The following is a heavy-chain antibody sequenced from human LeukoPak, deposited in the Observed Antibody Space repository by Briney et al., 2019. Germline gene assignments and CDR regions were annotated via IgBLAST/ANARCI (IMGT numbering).Heavy chain of an antibody. CDR3: AIVSAAAGRWFDP. D-gene: IGHD6-13*01. J-gene: IGHJ5*02. CDR2: INHSGST. V-gene: IGHV4-34*01. Sequence: PSETLSLTCAVYGGSFSGYYWSWIRQPPGKGLEWIGEINHSGSTNYNPSLKSRVTISVDTSKNQFSLKLSSVTAADTAVYYCAIVSAAAGRWFDPWGQGTLVTVSS. CDR1: GGSFSGYY.